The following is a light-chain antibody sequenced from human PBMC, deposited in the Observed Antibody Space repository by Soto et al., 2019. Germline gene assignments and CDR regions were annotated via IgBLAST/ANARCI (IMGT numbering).Light chain of an antibody. Sequence: DIQLTQSPSFLSASVGDRVTITCRASQGISSFLAWYQQKQGGTPKLLIYAASTWQSGVPSRFSGSGSGTDFTLTITSLQPEDFATYYCHQLHTYPYTFGQGTKLEIK. CDR1: QGISSF. CDR3: HQLHTYPYT. CDR2: AAS. V-gene: IGKV1-9*01. J-gene: IGKJ2*01.